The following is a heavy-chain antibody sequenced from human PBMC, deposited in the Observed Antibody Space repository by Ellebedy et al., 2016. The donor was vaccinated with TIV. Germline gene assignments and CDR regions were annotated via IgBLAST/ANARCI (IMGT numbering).Heavy chain of an antibody. CDR2: SNSGGST. V-gene: IGHV3-66*01. CDR1: GFSVTSTY. J-gene: IGHJ3*02. Sequence: GESLKISCAASGFSVTSTYMNWVRQAPGKGLEWVSLSNSGGSTFYADSVKGRLTISRDNSKNTFYLQMKSLKVEDTAVYYCARDDALDIWGQGTRVTVSS. CDR3: ARDDALDI.